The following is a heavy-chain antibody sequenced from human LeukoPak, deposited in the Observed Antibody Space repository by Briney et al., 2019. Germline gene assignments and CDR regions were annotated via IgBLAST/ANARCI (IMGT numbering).Heavy chain of an antibody. J-gene: IGHJ4*02. CDR2: IYPGDSDT. CDR3: ARHPSAAIPYYFDY. V-gene: IGHV5-51*01. Sequence: GESLKISCKGSGYSFTSYWIGWVRQMPGKGLEWMGIIYPGDSDTRNSPSFQGQVTISDDKYISTAYLQWSSLKASDTAMYYCARHPSAAIPYYFDYWGQGTLVTVSS. CDR1: GYSFTSYW. D-gene: IGHD2-2*01.